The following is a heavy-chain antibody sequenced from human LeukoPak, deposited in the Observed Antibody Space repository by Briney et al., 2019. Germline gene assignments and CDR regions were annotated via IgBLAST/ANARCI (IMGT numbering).Heavy chain of an antibody. J-gene: IGHJ4*01. CDR3: ARDLWASGGTSDFDY. D-gene: IGHD6-25*01. CDR1: GYTFTSYG. Sequence: RRASVKVSCKASGYTFTSYGISWVRQAPGQGLEWMGWISAYNGNTNYAQKLQGRVTMTTDTSTSTAYMELRSLRSDDTAVYYCARDLWASGGTSDFDYWGQEPWSPSPQ. CDR2: ISAYNGNT. V-gene: IGHV1-18*01.